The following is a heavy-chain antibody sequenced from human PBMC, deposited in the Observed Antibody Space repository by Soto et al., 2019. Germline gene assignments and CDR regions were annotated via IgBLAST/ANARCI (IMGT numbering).Heavy chain of an antibody. V-gene: IGHV4-31*02. CDR1: GGSISSGGYY. D-gene: IGHD3-16*01. CDR2: IYYSGST. J-gene: IGHJ5*02. CDR3: ARLPLGGWFDP. Sequence: QVQLQESGPGLVKPSQTLSLTCTVSGGSISSGGYYWSWIRQHPGKGLEWIGYIYYSGSTFYNPTLKSRVTIAVDTSKNQFSLKLTSVTAADTAVYYCARLPLGGWFDPWGQGTLVTVSS.